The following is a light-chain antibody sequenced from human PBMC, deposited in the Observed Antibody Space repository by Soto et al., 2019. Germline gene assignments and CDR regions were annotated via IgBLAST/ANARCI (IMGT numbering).Light chain of an antibody. J-gene: IGKJ1*01. CDR3: HQRQSWPRT. Sequence: EIVLTQSPGTLSWSLGERATLSCRASQSVSQYLAWYQQKPGQAPRLLIYAASSRASGIPDRFSGSGSGTDFTLTINGLEPEDFAVYYCHQRQSWPRTFGQGTKVDI. CDR2: AAS. CDR1: QSVSQY. V-gene: IGKV3D-20*02.